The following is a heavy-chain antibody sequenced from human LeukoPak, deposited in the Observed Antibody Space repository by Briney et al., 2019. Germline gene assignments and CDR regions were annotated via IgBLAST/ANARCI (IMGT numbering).Heavy chain of an antibody. Sequence: ASVKVSCKASGYTFTSYYMHWVRQAPGQGREWMGIINPSGGSTSYAQKFQGRVTMTRDMSTSTAYMELSSLRSEDTAVYYCARLSYDYVWGSYRRDDYYYYYMDVWGKGTTVTVSS. J-gene: IGHJ6*03. D-gene: IGHD3-16*02. CDR2: INPSGGST. CDR3: ARLSYDYVWGSYRRDDYYYYYMDV. CDR1: GYTFTSYY. V-gene: IGHV1-46*01.